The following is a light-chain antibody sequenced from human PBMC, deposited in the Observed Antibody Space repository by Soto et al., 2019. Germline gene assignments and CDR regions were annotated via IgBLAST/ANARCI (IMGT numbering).Light chain of an antibody. J-gene: IGKJ1*01. CDR3: QQYNSYWT. V-gene: IGKV1-5*03. CDR2: KAS. Sequence: DIQSTQSPSTLSASVDDRVTMTCRASQSISSLLAWYQQKPGKAPKLLIYKASSLESGVPSRFSGSGSGTEFTLTSSSLQPDDFATYYCQQYNSYWTFGQGTKVDIK. CDR1: QSISSL.